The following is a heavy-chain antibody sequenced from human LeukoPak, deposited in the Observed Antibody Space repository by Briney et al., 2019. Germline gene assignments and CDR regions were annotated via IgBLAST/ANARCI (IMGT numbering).Heavy chain of an antibody. V-gene: IGHV3-23*01. CDR3: GFSYGYGAFDV. D-gene: IGHD3-16*01. J-gene: IGHJ3*01. Sequence: GGSLRLSCVASGFTFSTYAMSWVRQAPGKGLKWVSVISGSGVNTDYADSVKGRFTVSRDNSKNTLYLEMNSLSAEGAAVYYCGFSYGYGAFDVWGRGTMVTVSS. CDR2: ISGSGVNT. CDR1: GFTFSTYA.